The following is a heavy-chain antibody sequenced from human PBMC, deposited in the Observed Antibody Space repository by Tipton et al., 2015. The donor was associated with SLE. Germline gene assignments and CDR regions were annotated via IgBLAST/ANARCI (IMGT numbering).Heavy chain of an antibody. Sequence: TLSLTCTVSGDSIITGDYAWSWFRQPAGKGLEWIGRVWSTGSANYNPSLKSRVTMSIDTSRNQYSLKLSSVTATDTAVYYCARAQGYFEWFFVDYWGQGTLATVSS. D-gene: IGHD3-9*01. CDR3: ARAQGYFEWFFVDY. J-gene: IGHJ4*02. CDR1: GDSIITGDYA. V-gene: IGHV4-61*02. CDR2: VWSTGSA.